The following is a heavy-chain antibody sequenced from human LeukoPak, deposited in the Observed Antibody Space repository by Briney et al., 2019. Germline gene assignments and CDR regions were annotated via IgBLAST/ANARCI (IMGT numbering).Heavy chain of an antibody. CDR2: ISADNGNT. V-gene: IGHV1-18*01. CDR1: GYTFTSYG. D-gene: IGHD2-15*01. Sequence: PSVKVSCKASGYTFTSYGLSWVRPAPGQGLEWVGWISADNGNTNYAQKLQGRVTMTTDTSTSTAYMELRSLRSDDTAVYYCARDCSGGSCYSYFDYWGQGTLVTVSS. J-gene: IGHJ4*02. CDR3: ARDCSGGSCYSYFDY.